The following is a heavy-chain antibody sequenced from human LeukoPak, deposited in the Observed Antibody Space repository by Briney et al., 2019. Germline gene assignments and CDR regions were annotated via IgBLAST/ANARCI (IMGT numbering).Heavy chain of an antibody. CDR2: INHSGST. CDR3: ARGRGIVGATYFDY. V-gene: IGHV4-34*01. D-gene: IGHD1-26*01. CDR1: GVSYSGYY. Sequence: PSETLSLTCAIYGVSYSGYYWSWIRQPPEKALEWMGEINHSGSTNYNPSLKSRVTISVDTSKNQFSLKLSSVTAADTAVYYCARGRGIVGATYFDYWGQGTLVTVSS. J-gene: IGHJ4*02.